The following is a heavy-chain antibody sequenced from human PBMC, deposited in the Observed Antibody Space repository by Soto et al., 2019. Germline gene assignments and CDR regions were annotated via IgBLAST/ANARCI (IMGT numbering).Heavy chain of an antibody. J-gene: IGHJ5*02. V-gene: IGHV3-23*01. CDR1: GFTFSSYA. Sequence: PGGSLRLSCAASGFTFSSYAMSWVRQAPGKGLEWVSAISGSGGSTYYADSVKGRFTISRDNSKNTLYLQMNSLRAEDTAVYYCAKKITFGGVIVTNWFDPWGQGTLVTVSS. CDR3: AKKITFGGVIVTNWFDP. CDR2: ISGSGGST. D-gene: IGHD3-16*02.